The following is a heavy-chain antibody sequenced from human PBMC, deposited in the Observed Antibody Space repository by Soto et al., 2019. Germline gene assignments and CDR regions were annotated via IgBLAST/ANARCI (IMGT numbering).Heavy chain of an antibody. CDR1: GYTFTSYG. J-gene: IGHJ4*02. CDR2: ISAYNGNT. D-gene: IGHD1-26*01. V-gene: IGHV1-18*01. Sequence: QVQLVQSGAEVKKPGASVKVSCKASGYTFTSYGISWVRQAPGQGLEWMGWISAYNGNTNYAQKLQGRVTMTTDTSTSTGDMALRSLGSGDKAVYHCARGGGWEPLDFWGKRTLATVSS. CDR3: ARGGGWEPLDF.